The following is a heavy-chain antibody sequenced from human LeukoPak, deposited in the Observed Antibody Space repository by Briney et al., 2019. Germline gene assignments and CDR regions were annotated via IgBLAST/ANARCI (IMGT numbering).Heavy chain of an antibody. Sequence: GGSLRLSCAASGFNFSSYAKHWVRQAPGKGLEWVAVISYDGSNKYYADSVKGRFTISRDNSKNTLYLQMNSLRAEDTAVYYCARPYYDSSGYYNGAFDYWGQGTLVTVSS. V-gene: IGHV3-30-3*01. CDR2: ISYDGSNK. CDR3: ARPYYDSSGYYNGAFDY. J-gene: IGHJ4*02. D-gene: IGHD3-22*01. CDR1: GFNFSSYA.